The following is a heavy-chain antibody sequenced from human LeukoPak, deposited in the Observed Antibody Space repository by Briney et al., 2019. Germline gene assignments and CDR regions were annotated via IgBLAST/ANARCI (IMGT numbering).Heavy chain of an antibody. D-gene: IGHD1-26*01. CDR3: AKDKSSGSYYGNLAD. CDR1: GFTFSSYA. J-gene: IGHJ4*02. V-gene: IGHV3-23*01. Sequence: PGGSLRLSCAASGFTFSSYAMSWVRQAPGKGLEWVSAISGSGGSTYYADSVKGRFTISRDNAKNSLHLQMNSLRAEDTALYYCAKDKSSGSYYGNLADWGQGTLVTVSS. CDR2: ISGSGGST.